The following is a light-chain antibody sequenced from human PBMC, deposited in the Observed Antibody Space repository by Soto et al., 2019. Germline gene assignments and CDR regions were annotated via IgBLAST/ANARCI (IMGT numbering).Light chain of an antibody. CDR1: QGSSNY. J-gene: IGKJ1*01. Sequence: DIKMTQSPSSLSASVGDRVTITCRASQGSSNYLAWYQQKPGKVPKLLIYAASTLQSGVPSRFSGSGFGTDFTLTISSLQPEDVATYYCQKYNSAPWTFGQGTKVEIK. V-gene: IGKV1-27*01. CDR2: AAS. CDR3: QKYNSAPWT.